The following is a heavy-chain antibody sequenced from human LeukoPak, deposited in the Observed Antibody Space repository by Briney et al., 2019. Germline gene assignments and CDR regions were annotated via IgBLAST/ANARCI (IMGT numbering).Heavy chain of an antibody. Sequence: GGSLRLSCAASGFTTSSYWMHWLRHAPRRRLVWGSRINSAGSDPKSAASVRGRFTISRDNAKNTLYLQMNSLRTEDTALYYCARMNAAMGSFFDPWGQGTLVTVSS. CDR1: GFTTSSYW. J-gene: IGHJ5*02. V-gene: IGHV3-74*01. D-gene: IGHD5-18*01. CDR3: ARMNAAMGSFFDP. CDR2: INSAGSDP.